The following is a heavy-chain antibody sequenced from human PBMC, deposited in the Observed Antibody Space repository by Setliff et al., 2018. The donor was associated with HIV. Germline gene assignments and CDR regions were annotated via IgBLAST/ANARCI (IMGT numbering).Heavy chain of an antibody. V-gene: IGHV4-34*01. Sequence: TSETLSLTCAVSGGSLSGYFWTWIRKTPEKGLEWIGDISHSGSTNYNLSLKRRVTMSVDTSNNHLSLKLTSVVAADTGLYFCARGRDAGTWYLSQFYSYCYMDVWGNGTTVTVSS. J-gene: IGHJ6*03. CDR3: ARGRDAGTWYLSQFYSYCYMDV. CDR2: ISHSGST. CDR1: GGSLSGYF. D-gene: IGHD6-13*01.